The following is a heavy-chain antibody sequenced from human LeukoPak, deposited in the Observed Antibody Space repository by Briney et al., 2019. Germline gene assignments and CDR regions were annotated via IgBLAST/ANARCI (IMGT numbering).Heavy chain of an antibody. Sequence: GGSLRLSCAASGFTFSNSGMHWVRQAPGKGLEWVAVISYDGTNKYYADSVKGRFTISRDNSKNTLYLQMNSLRPEDTAVYYCARDLCPGDCYQGFLSYAFDIWGQGTLVTVSS. D-gene: IGHD2-21*02. CDR3: ARDLCPGDCYQGFLSYAFDI. V-gene: IGHV3-30*03. CDR2: ISYDGTNK. CDR1: GFTFSNSG. J-gene: IGHJ3*02.